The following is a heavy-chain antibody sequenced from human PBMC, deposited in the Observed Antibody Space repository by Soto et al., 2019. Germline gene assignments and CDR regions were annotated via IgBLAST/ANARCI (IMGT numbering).Heavy chain of an antibody. Sequence: GASVKVSCKASGYTFTSYDINWVRQATGQGLEWMGWMNPNSGNTGYAQKFQGRVTMTRNTSISTAYMELSSLRSEDTAVYYCARGMNLWFGEKYDYWGQGTLVTVSS. CDR1: GYTFTSYD. CDR3: ARGMNLWFGEKYDY. D-gene: IGHD3-10*01. CDR2: MNPNSGNT. V-gene: IGHV1-8*01. J-gene: IGHJ4*02.